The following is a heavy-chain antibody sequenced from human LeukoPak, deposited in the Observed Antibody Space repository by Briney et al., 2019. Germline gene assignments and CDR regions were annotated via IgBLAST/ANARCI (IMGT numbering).Heavy chain of an antibody. J-gene: IGHJ6*03. Sequence: ASVKVSCKASGYTFTSYGISWVRQAPGQGLEWMGWISAYNGNTNYAQKLQGRVTMTTDTSTSTAYMELRSLRSDDTAVYYCARNYYDSSGLYHYYYYMDVWGKGTTVTVSS. CDR3: ARNYYDSSGLYHYYYYMDV. V-gene: IGHV1-18*01. D-gene: IGHD3-22*01. CDR2: ISAYNGNT. CDR1: GYTFTSYG.